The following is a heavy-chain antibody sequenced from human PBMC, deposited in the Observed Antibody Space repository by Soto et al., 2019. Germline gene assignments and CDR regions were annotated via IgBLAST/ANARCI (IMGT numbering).Heavy chain of an antibody. V-gene: IGHV3-23*01. Sequence: GGSLRLSCAASGFTFISYAISWVRLAPGKGLEWVSTITGSGSGYNTFYTDSVKGRFTISRDNAKNSLYLQMNSLRAEDTAVYYCAREVRVVVGPNWFDPWGQGTLVTVS. CDR2: ITGSGSGYNT. CDR1: GFTFISYA. CDR3: AREVRVVVGPNWFDP. D-gene: IGHD2-15*01. J-gene: IGHJ5*02.